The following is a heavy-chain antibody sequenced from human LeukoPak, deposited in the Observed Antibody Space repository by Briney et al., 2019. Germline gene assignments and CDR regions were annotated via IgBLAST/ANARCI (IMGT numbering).Heavy chain of an antibody. CDR1: GFTFSSYA. V-gene: IGHV3-23*01. D-gene: IGHD3-22*01. Sequence: GGSLRLSCAASGFTFSSYAMSWVRQAPGKGLEWVSAISGSGGSTYYADSVKGRFTISRDNSKNTLYLQMNSPRAEDTAVYYCAKDLGDSSGYYFDYWGQGTLVTVSS. J-gene: IGHJ4*02. CDR2: ISGSGGST. CDR3: AKDLGDSSGYYFDY.